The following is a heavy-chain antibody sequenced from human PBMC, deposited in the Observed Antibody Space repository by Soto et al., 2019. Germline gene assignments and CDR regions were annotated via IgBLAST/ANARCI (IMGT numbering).Heavy chain of an antibody. CDR3: ARGSDYYDSSGYWAIQIFDY. Sequence: QVQLQESGPGLVKPSQTLSLTCTVSGGSISSGAYYWSWIRQYPGKGLEWIGYMHYSGSTYYNPSLKSRVTISVDTSKNQFSLKLSSVTAADTAVYYCARGSDYYDSSGYWAIQIFDYWGQGTLVTVSS. D-gene: IGHD3-22*01. CDR2: MHYSGST. J-gene: IGHJ4*02. V-gene: IGHV4-30-4*08. CDR1: GGSISSGAYY.